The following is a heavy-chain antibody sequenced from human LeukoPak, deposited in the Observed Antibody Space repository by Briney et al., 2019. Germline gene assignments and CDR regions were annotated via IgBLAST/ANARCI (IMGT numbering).Heavy chain of an antibody. Sequence: PSETLSLTCAVYGGSFSSYYWTWIRQPPGKGLEWIGEINHSGSTNYNPSLKSRVTISVDTSKNQFSLKLSSVTAADTAVYYCVMNWGTGRTLDYWGQGTLVTVSS. CDR1: GGSFSSYY. V-gene: IGHV4-34*01. D-gene: IGHD7-27*01. CDR2: INHSGST. CDR3: VMNWGTGRTLDY. J-gene: IGHJ4*02.